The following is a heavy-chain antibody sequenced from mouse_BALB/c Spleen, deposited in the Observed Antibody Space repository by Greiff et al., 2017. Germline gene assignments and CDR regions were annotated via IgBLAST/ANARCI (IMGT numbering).Heavy chain of an antibody. D-gene: IGHD1-1*01. CDR2: IDPANGNT. CDR3: ALYYGSIYAMDY. V-gene: IGHV14-3*02. Sequence: VQLQQSGAELVKPGASVKLSCTASGFNIKDTYMHWVKQRPEQGLEWIGRIDPANGNTKYDPKFQGKATITADTSSNTAYLQLSSLTSEDTAVYYCALYYGSIYAMDYWGQGTSVTVSS. CDR1: GFNIKDTY. J-gene: IGHJ4*01.